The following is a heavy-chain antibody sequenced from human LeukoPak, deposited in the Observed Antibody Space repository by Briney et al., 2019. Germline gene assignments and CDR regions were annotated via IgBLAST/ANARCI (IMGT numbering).Heavy chain of an antibody. CDR2: IYSSGST. Sequence: KASETLSLTCTVSGDSISTYYWTWIRQPPGKGLEWIGNIYSSGSTNYNPSLKSRVTISVDMSKNQFSLKLNSVTAADTAVYYCATISGYSEDAFDIWGQGTMVTVSS. J-gene: IGHJ3*02. V-gene: IGHV4-59*01. CDR3: ATISGYSEDAFDI. CDR1: GDSISTYY. D-gene: IGHD3-22*01.